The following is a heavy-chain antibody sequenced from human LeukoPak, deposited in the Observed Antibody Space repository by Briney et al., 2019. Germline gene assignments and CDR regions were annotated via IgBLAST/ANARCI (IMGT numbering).Heavy chain of an antibody. Sequence: SETLSLTCTVSGDSINNSPYYWAWIRQPPGKGLEWIGSIYQSGSTYYNPSLKSRVTISSDTSKNQFSLKLSSVTAADTAVYYCARARGYSYGWVDYWGQGTLVTVSS. CDR1: GDSINNSPYY. CDR3: ARARGYSYGWVDY. D-gene: IGHD5-18*01. J-gene: IGHJ4*02. V-gene: IGHV4-39*07. CDR2: IYQSGST.